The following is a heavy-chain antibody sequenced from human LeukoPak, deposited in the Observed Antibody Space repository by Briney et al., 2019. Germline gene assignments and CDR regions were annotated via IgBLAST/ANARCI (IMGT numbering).Heavy chain of an antibody. CDR3: AKEIYGDSTGGRFQH. J-gene: IGHJ1*01. CDR2: ISGSGGST. CDR1: GFTFSSYA. V-gene: IGHV3-23*01. Sequence: GGTLRLSCAASGFTFSSYAMSWVRQAPGKGLEWVSVISGSGGSTYYADSVKGRFTISRDNSKNTLYLQMNSLRAEDTAVYYCAKEIYGDSTGGRFQHWGQGALVTVSS. D-gene: IGHD4-17*01.